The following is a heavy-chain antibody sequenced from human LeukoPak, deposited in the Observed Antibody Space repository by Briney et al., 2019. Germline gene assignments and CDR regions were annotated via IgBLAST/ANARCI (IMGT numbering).Heavy chain of an antibody. CDR1: GYSFTSYW. V-gene: IGHV5-51*01. CDR3: ARRSIEYCSSTSCYGGEVDY. Sequence: GESLKISCKGSGYSFTSYWIGWVRQMPGKGLEWMGIIYPGDSDTRYSPSFQGQVTISADKSISTAYLQWSSLKASDTAMYYCARRSIEYCSSTSCYGGEVDYWGQRTLVTVSS. CDR2: IYPGDSDT. J-gene: IGHJ4*02. D-gene: IGHD2-2*01.